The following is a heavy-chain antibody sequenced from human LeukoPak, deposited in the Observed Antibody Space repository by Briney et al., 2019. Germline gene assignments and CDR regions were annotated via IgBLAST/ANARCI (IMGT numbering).Heavy chain of an antibody. V-gene: IGHV3-21*01. D-gene: IGHD2-2*02. Sequence: GGSLRLSCAASGFTFSSYSMNRVRQAPGKGLEWVSSISSSSSYIYYADSVKGRFTISRDNAKNSLYLQMNSLRAEDTAVYYCARSDCSSTSCYRLWGQGTLVTVSS. J-gene: IGHJ4*02. CDR2: ISSSSSYI. CDR3: ARSDCSSTSCYRL. CDR1: GFTFSSYS.